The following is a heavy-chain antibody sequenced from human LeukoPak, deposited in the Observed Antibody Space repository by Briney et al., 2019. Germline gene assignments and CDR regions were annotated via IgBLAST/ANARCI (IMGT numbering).Heavy chain of an antibody. CDR2: ISDSGTMR. J-gene: IGHJ4*02. D-gene: IGHD3-22*01. Sequence: PGRSLRLSCAASGFTFSSYWMHWVRQAPGKGLEWVSTISDSGTMRYYADSVKGRFTISRDNAKNSLFLQMNSLRAEDTAVYYCARGYIDSSGYSPRSSFDNWGQGTLVTVSS. V-gene: IGHV3-21*01. CDR3: ARGYIDSSGYSPRSSFDN. CDR1: GFTFSSYW.